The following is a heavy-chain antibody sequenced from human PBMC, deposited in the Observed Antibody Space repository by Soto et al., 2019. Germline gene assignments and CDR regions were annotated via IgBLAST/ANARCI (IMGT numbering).Heavy chain of an antibody. CDR3: ARGRSIAARRDYYYGMDV. J-gene: IGHJ6*02. V-gene: IGHV1-8*01. CDR1: GYTFTSYG. D-gene: IGHD6-6*01. CDR2: MNPNSGNT. Sequence: RASVKVSCKASGYTFTSYGINWVRQATGQGLEWMGWMNPNSGNTGYAQKFQGRVTMTRNTSISTAYMELSSLRSEDTAVYYCARGRSIAARRDYYYGMDVWGQGITVTVSS.